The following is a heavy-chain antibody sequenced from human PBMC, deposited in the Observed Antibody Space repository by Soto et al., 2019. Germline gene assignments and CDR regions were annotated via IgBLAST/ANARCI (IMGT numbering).Heavy chain of an antibody. D-gene: IGHD6-19*01. CDR1: GFTFSSYG. Sequence: GGSLRLSCAASGFTFSSYGMHWVRQAPGKGLEWVAVIWYDGSNKYYADSVKGRFTISRDNSKNTLYLQMNSLRAEDTAVYYCARGHSSGWYLIDYRGQGTLVTVSS. J-gene: IGHJ4*02. CDR3: ARGHSSGWYLIDY. V-gene: IGHV3-33*01. CDR2: IWYDGSNK.